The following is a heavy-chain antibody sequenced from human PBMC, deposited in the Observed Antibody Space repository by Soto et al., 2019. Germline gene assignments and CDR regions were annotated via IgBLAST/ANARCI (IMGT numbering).Heavy chain of an antibody. CDR3: ARLNYYDSSGYGYYFDY. V-gene: IGHV4-30-2*01. J-gene: IGHJ4*02. Sequence: PSETLSLTCAVSGGSISSGGYSWSWIRQPPGKGLEWIGYIYHSGSTYYNPSLKSRVTISVDRSKNQFSLKLSSVTAADTAVYYCARLNYYDSSGYGYYFDYWGQGTLVTVSS. CDR2: IYHSGST. D-gene: IGHD3-22*01. CDR1: GGSISSGGYS.